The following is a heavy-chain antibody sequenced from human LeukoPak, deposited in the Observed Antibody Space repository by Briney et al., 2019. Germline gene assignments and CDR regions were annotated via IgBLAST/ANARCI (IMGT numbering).Heavy chain of an antibody. CDR1: GGSISSSSYY. CDR3: ARLPRGGGYGFDY. V-gene: IGHV4-61*05. J-gene: IGHJ4*02. D-gene: IGHD3-16*01. CDR2: IYYSGHT. Sequence: PSETLSLTCTVSGGSISSSSYYWGWIRQPPGKGLEWIGYIYYSGHTNYNPSLKSRVTISIDTSKNQFSLRLSSVTAADTAVYYCARLPRGGGYGFDYWGQGTLVTVSS.